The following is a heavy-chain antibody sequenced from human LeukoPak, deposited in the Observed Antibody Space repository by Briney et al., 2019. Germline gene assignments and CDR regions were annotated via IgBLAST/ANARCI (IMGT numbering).Heavy chain of an antibody. J-gene: IGHJ3*02. CDR2: IRSKAKGGTT. D-gene: IGHD2-21*01. CDR1: GFTFGDYA. V-gene: IGHV3-49*04. Sequence: GSLRLSCTASGFTFGDYAMSWVRQTPGKGLEWVGFIRSKAKGGTTEYAASVKGRFTISRDDSKSIAYLQMNSLKTEDTAVYYCTTEFAIAFDAFDIWGQGTMVTVSS. CDR3: TTEFAIAFDAFDI.